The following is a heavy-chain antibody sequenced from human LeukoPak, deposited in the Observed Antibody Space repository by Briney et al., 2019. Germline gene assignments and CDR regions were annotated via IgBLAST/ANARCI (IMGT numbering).Heavy chain of an antibody. V-gene: IGHV4-30-2*01. CDR3: ARTHDYGDYGDPYYFDY. Sequence: SETLSLTCAVSGGSISSGGYSWSWIRQPPGKGLEWIGYIYHSGSTYYNPSLKSRVTISVDRSKNQFSLKLSSVTAADTAVYYCARTHDYGDYGDPYYFDYWGQGTLVTVSS. D-gene: IGHD4-17*01. J-gene: IGHJ4*02. CDR1: GGSISSGGYS. CDR2: IYHSGST.